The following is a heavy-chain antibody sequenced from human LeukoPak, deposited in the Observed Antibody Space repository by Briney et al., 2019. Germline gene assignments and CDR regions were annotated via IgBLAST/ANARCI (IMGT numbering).Heavy chain of an antibody. CDR1: GYTFTSYA. V-gene: IGHV1-3*01. J-gene: IGHJ4*02. D-gene: IGHD6-19*01. CDR2: INAGNGNS. Sequence: ASVKVSCKASGYTFTSYAMHWVRQAPGQRLEWMGWINAGNGNSKYSQKFQGRVTITRDTSASTAYMELSSLRSEDTAAYYCARDLEGGYRVAGIESGGDYWGQGTLVTVSS. CDR3: ARDLEGGYRVAGIESGGDY.